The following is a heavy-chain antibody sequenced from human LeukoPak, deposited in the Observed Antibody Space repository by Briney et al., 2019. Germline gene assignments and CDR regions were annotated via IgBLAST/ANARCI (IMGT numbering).Heavy chain of an antibody. D-gene: IGHD3-22*01. V-gene: IGHV4-31*03. CDR3: ARLYRDYDKYWMDY. J-gene: IGHJ4*02. Sequence: PSQTLSLTCSVSGGSISSGGYYWSWIRQHPGRGLEWIGYIHYSGSTFYNPSLKSRLTISVDTSKNQFSLRLSSVTAADTAVYYCARLYRDYDKYWMDYWGQGTLVTVSS. CDR2: IHYSGST. CDR1: GGSISSGGYY.